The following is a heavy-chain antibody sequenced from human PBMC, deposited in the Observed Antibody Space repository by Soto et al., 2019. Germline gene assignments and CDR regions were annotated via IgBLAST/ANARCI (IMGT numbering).Heavy chain of an antibody. D-gene: IGHD2-15*01. V-gene: IGHV3-66*01. Sequence: GGSLRLSCAASGVTVSSKYMTWVRQAPGKGLEWVSLIQSGGTTYYADSVKGRFTISRDTSENTLHLQMDSLRVEDTAVYYCARDDVLCDGGRCYGIPLAVWGKGTTVPVSS. CDR3: ARDDVLCDGGRCYGIPLAV. J-gene: IGHJ6*04. CDR2: IQSGGTT. CDR1: GVTVSSKY.